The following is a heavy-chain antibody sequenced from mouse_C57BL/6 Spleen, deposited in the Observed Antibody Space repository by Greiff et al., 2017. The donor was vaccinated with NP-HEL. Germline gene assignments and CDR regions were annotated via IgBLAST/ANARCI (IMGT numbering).Heavy chain of an antibody. CDR1: GFTFSSYG. CDR3: ARYSNY. J-gene: IGHJ3*01. Sequence: EVMLVESGGDLVKPGGSLKLSCAASGFTFSSYGMSWVRQTPDKRLEWGATISSGGNYTYYPDSVKGRFTISRDNAKNTLYLQISSLKSEDTAMYYCARYSNYWGQGTLVTVSA. CDR2: ISSGGNYT. D-gene: IGHD2-5*01. V-gene: IGHV5-6*01.